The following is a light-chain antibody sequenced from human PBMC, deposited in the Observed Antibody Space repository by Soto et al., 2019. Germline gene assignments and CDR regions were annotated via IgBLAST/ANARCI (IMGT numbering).Light chain of an antibody. J-gene: IGLJ3*02. CDR2: EVT. Sequence: QSALTQPPSASGSPGQSVTISCTGTSSDVGAYNYVSWYQQHAGKAPKLVIYEVTKRPSGVPDRFSGSKSANTASLTVSGLQAEDEADYYCSSFASSTTGVFGAGTKLTVL. CDR3: SSFASSTTGV. CDR1: SSDVGAYNY. V-gene: IGLV2-8*01.